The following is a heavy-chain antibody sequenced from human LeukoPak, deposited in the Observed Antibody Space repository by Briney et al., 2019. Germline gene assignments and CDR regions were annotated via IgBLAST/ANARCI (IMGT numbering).Heavy chain of an antibody. Sequence: GGSLRLSCAASGFSFSKYGMHWVRQAPGKGLEWVAFIRNDGSDKYYADSARGRSTISRDKSKNTVYLQMNSLRAEDTAVYYCAKDANWGFADWGQGTLVIVSS. J-gene: IGHJ4*02. CDR1: GFSFSKYG. CDR3: AKDANWGFAD. CDR2: IRNDGSDK. D-gene: IGHD7-27*01. V-gene: IGHV3-30*02.